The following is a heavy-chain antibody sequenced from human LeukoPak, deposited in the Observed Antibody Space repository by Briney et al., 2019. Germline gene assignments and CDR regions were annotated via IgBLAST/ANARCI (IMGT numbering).Heavy chain of an antibody. CDR3: ARSGQLLPPRHFIY. CDR2: IYSGGST. D-gene: IGHD2-2*01. V-gene: IGHV3-66*02. Sequence: PGGSLRLSCAASGFTVSSNYMSWVRQAPGKGLEWVSVIYSGGSTYYADSVKGRFTISRDNSKNTLYLQMNSLRAEDTAVYYCARSGQLLPPRHFIYWGQGTLVTVSS. J-gene: IGHJ4*02. CDR1: GFTVSSNY.